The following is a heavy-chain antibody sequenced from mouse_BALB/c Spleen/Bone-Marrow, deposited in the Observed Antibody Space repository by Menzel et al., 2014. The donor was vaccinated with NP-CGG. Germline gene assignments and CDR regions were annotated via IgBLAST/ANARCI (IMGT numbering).Heavy chain of an antibody. V-gene: IGHV3-1*02. J-gene: IGHJ4*01. CDR3: ARWRGATDYALDY. CDR1: GYSITSGYS. Sequence: EVKLQESGPDLVKPSQSLSLTCTVTGYSITSGYSWHWIRQFPGNKLEWMGYIHFTGSTNYIPSLESRISFTRDTSKNQFFLQLNSVTTEDTATYYCARWRGATDYALDYWGQGTSVTVSS. CDR2: IHFTGST. D-gene: IGHD3-1*01.